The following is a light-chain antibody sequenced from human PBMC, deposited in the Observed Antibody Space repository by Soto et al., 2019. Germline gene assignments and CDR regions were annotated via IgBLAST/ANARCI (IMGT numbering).Light chain of an antibody. CDR1: QSISSW. CDR2: KAS. J-gene: IGKJ3*01. CDR3: QQYNSYPFT. V-gene: IGKV1-5*03. Sequence: DIQMTQSPSTLSASVGDRVTITCRASQSISSWLAWYQQKPGKAPKLLIYKASSLESGVPSRFSGSGSWTEFTLTISSLQPDDFATDYCQQYNSYPFTFGPGTKVDIK.